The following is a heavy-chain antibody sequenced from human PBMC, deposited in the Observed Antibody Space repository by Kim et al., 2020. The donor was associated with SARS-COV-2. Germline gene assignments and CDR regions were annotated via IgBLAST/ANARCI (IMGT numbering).Heavy chain of an antibody. Sequence: SETLSLTCSVSVGSISSFHWNWIRQTPGKGLEWIGYISYSGSSNYNPSLKSRVSLSIDTSRNQFYLKLSSVTAADTAVYLSAGGDTAKVHHWGQGSLVTV. J-gene: IGHJ5*02. CDR2: ISYSGSS. D-gene: IGHD5-18*01. CDR3: AGGDTAKVHH. V-gene: IGHV4-59*08. CDR1: VGSISSFH.